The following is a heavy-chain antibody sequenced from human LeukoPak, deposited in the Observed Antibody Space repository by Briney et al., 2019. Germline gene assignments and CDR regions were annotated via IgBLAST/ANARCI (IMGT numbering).Heavy chain of an antibody. D-gene: IGHD6-19*01. J-gene: IGHJ4*02. CDR3: ARGRGWYNY. CDR1: GGSFSGYY. V-gene: IGHV4-34*01. Sequence: SETLSLTCAVYGGSFSGYYWSWIRQPPVKGLEWIGEINHSGSTNYNPSLKSRVTISVDTSKNRFSLKLSSVTAADTAVYYCARGRGWYNYWGQGTLVTVSS. CDR2: INHSGST.